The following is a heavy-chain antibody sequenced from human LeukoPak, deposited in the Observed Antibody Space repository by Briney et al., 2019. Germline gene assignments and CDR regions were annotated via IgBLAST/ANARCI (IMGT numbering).Heavy chain of an antibody. Sequence: GGSLRLSCGASGFTFSSYSMNWVRQAPGKGLEWVSCISSSSSYIYYADSVKGRLTISRDSAKNSVYLQMNGLRAEDTAVYYCTRLAAAGSGRWAPDYWGQGTLVTVSS. J-gene: IGHJ4*02. CDR1: GFTFSSYS. CDR3: TRLAAAGSGRWAPDY. D-gene: IGHD1-14*01. CDR2: ISSSSSYI. V-gene: IGHV3-21*06.